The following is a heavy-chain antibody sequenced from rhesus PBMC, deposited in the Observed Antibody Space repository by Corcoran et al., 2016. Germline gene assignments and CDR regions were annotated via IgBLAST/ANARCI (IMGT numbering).Heavy chain of an antibody. D-gene: IGHD6-25*01. J-gene: IGHJ4*01. V-gene: IGHV4-169*01. CDR1: GGSISRSY. CDR3: VRGAANFDY. Sequence: QLQLQESGPGLVKPSETLSVTCSVSGGSISRSYWRLIRQAPGKGLEWIGYIYGRGSSTNYNPSLKSRVTLSVDTSKNQFSLKLSSVTAADTAVYYCVRGAANFDYWGQGVLVTVSS. CDR2: IYGRGSST.